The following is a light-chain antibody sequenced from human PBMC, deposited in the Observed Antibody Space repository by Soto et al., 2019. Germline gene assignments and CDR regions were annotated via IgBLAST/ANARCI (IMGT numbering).Light chain of an antibody. Sequence: SYELTQPPSVSVAPGKTASVTCGGNNIGSKSAHWYQQKPGQAPVLVIYYVSARPSGIPERFSGSHSGDTATLTISRVEAGDEADYYCQVWDSSSDHVVFGGGTKLTVL. CDR2: YVS. J-gene: IGLJ2*01. CDR3: QVWDSSSDHVV. V-gene: IGLV3-21*04. CDR1: NIGSKS.